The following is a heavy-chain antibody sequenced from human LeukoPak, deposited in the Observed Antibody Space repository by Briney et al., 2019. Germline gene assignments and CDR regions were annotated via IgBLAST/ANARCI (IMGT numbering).Heavy chain of an antibody. CDR2: IYHSGST. D-gene: IGHD3-22*01. CDR1: GYSISSGYY. CDR3: ARDPLSDSSGSPPFDY. Sequence: SETLSLTCTVSGYSISSGYYWGWIRQPPGKGLEWIGSIYHSGSTYYNPSLKSRVTISVDTSKNQFSLKLSSVTAADTAVYYCARDPLSDSSGSPPFDYWGQGTLVTVSS. V-gene: IGHV4-38-2*02. J-gene: IGHJ4*02.